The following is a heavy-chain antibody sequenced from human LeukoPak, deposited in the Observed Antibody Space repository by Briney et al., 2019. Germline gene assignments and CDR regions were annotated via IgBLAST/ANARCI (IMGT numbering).Heavy chain of an antibody. D-gene: IGHD3-10*01. CDR1: GFTFTNYW. J-gene: IGHJ4*03. CDR3: WRYFYGSGGYDF. V-gene: IGHV3-74*01. Sequence: GGSLRLSCAASGFTFTNYWMNWIRQVPGKGLEWASHISNDGSDTDYADSVKGRFTISRDNAKNTLYLQMRSLRAEDTAVYYWWRYFYGSGGYDFWGQGTPLTVSS. CDR2: ISNDGSDT.